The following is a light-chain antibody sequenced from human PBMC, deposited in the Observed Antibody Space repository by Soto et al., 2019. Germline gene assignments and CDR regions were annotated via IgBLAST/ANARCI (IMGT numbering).Light chain of an antibody. Sequence: ETVMTQSPATLSVSPGDRATLSCRASQSVDNDLAWYQQKPGQPPRLLIYDASTRATGIPARFSGSGSGTEFTLTISSLLSEDFAVYSCQQYNNWPLTFGGGTKVEMK. V-gene: IGKV3D-15*01. J-gene: IGKJ4*01. CDR1: QSVDND. CDR2: DAS. CDR3: QQYNNWPLT.